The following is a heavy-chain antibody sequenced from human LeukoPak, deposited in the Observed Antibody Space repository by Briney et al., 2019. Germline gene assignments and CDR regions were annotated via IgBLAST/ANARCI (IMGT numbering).Heavy chain of an antibody. J-gene: IGHJ4*02. V-gene: IGHV1-18*01. CDR3: ARGGYDSSGYYLSSFDY. D-gene: IGHD3-22*01. Sequence: ASVKVPCKASGYPFTNYAISWVRQAPGQGLEWMGWISAYNGNTNYAQKLQGRVTMTTDTSTSTAYMELRSLRSDDTAVYYCARGGYDSSGYYLSSFDYWGQGTLVTVSS. CDR1: GYPFTNYA. CDR2: ISAYNGNT.